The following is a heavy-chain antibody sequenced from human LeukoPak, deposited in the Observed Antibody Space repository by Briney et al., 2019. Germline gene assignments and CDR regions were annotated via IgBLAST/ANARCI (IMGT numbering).Heavy chain of an antibody. CDR3: ARGIDYGDYVFGYWFDP. J-gene: IGHJ5*02. D-gene: IGHD4-17*01. CDR2: IYYSGST. V-gene: IGHV4-39*07. CDR1: GGSISSSSYY. Sequence: SETLSLTCTVSGGSISSSSYYWGWIRQPPGKGLEWIGSIYYSGSTYYNPSLKSRVTISVDTSKNQFSLKLSSVTAADTAVYYCARGIDYGDYVFGYWFDPWGQGTLVTVSS.